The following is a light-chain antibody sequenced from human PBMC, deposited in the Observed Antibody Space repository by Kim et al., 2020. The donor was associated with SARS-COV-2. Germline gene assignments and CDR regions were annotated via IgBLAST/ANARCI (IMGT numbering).Light chain of an antibody. CDR1: QSVSSSY. J-gene: IGKJ4*01. CDR3: QQYGSSLPVT. CDR2: GAS. V-gene: IGKV3-20*01. Sequence: PGERATLPCSASQSVSSSYFAWYQHKPGQAPRLLIYGASNRATGIPDRFSGSGSGTDFTLTISRLASEDFAVYYCQQYGSSLPVTFGGGTKVDIK.